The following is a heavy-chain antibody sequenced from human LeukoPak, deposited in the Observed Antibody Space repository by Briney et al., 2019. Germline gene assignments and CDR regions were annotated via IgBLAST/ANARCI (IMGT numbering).Heavy chain of an antibody. D-gene: IGHD2-8*01. J-gene: IGHJ4*02. V-gene: IGHV1-46*01. CDR3: ARGYCTNGVCRTFDI. CDR1: GYTFTDYF. Sequence: ASVKVSCKASGYTFTDYFIHWVRQAPGQGLEWMGIISPNGGTTNYAQKFQDRVTMTRDTSTSTVCMELSSLRSEDTAVYYCARGYCTNGVCRTFDIWGQGTLVTVSS. CDR2: ISPNGGTT.